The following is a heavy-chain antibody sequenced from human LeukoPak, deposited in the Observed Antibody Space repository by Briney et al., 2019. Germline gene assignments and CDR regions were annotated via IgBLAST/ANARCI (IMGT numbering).Heavy chain of an antibody. CDR2: IYHSGST. D-gene: IGHD3-3*01. CDR3: AREAYDFWSGSDRGLFDY. V-gene: IGHV4-39*07. CDR1: GGSISSSSYY. Sequence: KPSETLSLTCTVSGGSISSSSYYWGWIRQPPGKGLEWIGSIYHSGSTYYNPSLKSRVTISVDTSKNQFSLKLSSVTAADTAVYYCAREAYDFWSGSDRGLFDYWGQGTLVTVSS. J-gene: IGHJ4*02.